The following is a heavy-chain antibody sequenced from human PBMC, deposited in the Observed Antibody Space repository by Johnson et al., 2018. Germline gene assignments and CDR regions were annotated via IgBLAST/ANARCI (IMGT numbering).Heavy chain of an antibody. D-gene: IGHD1-26*01. Sequence: EVQLVETGGGLVQPGRSLRLSCAASGFTFDDYALHWVRQAPGKGLEWVSGIRWNSGSIGYADSVKGRFTISIANAKNSLYMQMNRLRAEDTGLYYCAKDIWPTGYSGSYRPAFDIWGQGTMVTVSS. J-gene: IGHJ3*02. V-gene: IGHV3-9*01. CDR1: GFTFDDYA. CDR3: AKDIWPTGYSGSYRPAFDI. CDR2: IRWNSGSI.